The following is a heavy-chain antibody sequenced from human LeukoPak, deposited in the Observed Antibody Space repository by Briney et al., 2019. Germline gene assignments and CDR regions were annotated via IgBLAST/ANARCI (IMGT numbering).Heavy chain of an antibody. V-gene: IGHV3-21*01. D-gene: IGHD3-22*01. J-gene: IGHJ4*02. CDR3: ARPLDYYDSSGFDY. CDR2: ISTSSSYI. CDR1: GFTFSSYS. Sequence: GGALRLSCAASGFTFSSYSMNWVRQAPGKGLEWVSSISTSSSYIYFAVSVKGRFIISRVNAKNSLYLQMNSLRAEETAVYYCARPLDYYDSSGFDYWGQGTLVTVSS.